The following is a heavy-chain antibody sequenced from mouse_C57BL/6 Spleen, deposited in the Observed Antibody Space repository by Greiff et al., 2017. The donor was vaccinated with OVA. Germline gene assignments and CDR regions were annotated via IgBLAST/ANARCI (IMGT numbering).Heavy chain of an antibody. J-gene: IGHJ3*01. Sequence: EVNVVESEGGLVQPGSSMKLSCTASGFTFSDYYMAWVRQVPEKGLEWVANINYDGSSTYYLDSLKSRFIISRDNAKNILYLQMSSLKSEDTAMYYGGRDDYSNSFAYWGQGTLVTVSA. CDR2: INYDGSST. CDR3: GRDDYSNSFAY. D-gene: IGHD2-5*01. CDR1: GFTFSDYY. V-gene: IGHV5-16*01.